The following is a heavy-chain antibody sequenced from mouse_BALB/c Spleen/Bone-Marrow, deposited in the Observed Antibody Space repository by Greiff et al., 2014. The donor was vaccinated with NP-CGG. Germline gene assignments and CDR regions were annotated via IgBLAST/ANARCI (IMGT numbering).Heavy chain of an antibody. D-gene: IGHD2-3*01. J-gene: IGHJ1*01. V-gene: IGHV1S81*02. CDR3: ARWLLQYFDV. CDR2: IIPSNGRT. CDR1: GYTFTSYW. Sequence: QVQLQQSGAELVKPGASVKLSCKSSGYTFTSYWMHWVKQRPGQGLEWIGEIIPSNGRTNYNEKFKSKVTLTVDKSSNTAYMQLSSLTSEDSAVYYCARWLLQYFDVWGAGTTVTVSS.